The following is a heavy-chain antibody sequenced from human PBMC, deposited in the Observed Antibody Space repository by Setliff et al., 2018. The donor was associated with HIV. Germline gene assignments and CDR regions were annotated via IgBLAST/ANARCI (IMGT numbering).Heavy chain of an antibody. V-gene: IGHV4-59*01. CDR1: GGSISTYF. Sequence: SETLSLTCTVSGGSISTYFWTWIRQPPGKGLEWIGYIYTSGSTNYNPSLKSRVTISLDTSKNQFSLKLTSVTAAETAVYYCARDTSGGYWGQGTLVTVSS. CDR2: IYTSGST. J-gene: IGHJ4*02. CDR3: ARDTSGGY. D-gene: IGHD3-10*01.